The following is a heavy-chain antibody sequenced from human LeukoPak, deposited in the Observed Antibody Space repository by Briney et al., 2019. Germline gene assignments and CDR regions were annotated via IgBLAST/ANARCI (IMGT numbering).Heavy chain of an antibody. J-gene: IGHJ3*02. V-gene: IGHV3-9*01. D-gene: IGHD1-26*01. CDR3: AKGLAGATDDAFDI. CDR1: GFTFDDYA. Sequence: GGSLRLSCAASGFTFDDYAMHWDRQAPGKGLEWVSGISWNSGSIGYADSVKGRFTISRDNAKNSLYLQMNSLRAEDTALYYCAKGLAGATDDAFDIWGQGTMVTVSS. CDR2: ISWNSGSI.